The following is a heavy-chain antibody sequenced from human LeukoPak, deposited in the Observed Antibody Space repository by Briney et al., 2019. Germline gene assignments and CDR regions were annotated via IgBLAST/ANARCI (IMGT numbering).Heavy chain of an antibody. V-gene: IGHV4-30-2*01. Sequence: KPSQTLSLTCAVSGGSISRGGYSWSWIRQPPGKGLEWIGYIYHGGSTYYNPSLKSRVTISVDRSKNQFSLKLSSVTAADTAVYYCARSALPERRIRSSSWYYFDYWGQGTLVTVSS. CDR3: ARSALPERRIRSSSWYYFDY. J-gene: IGHJ4*02. CDR1: GGSISRGGYS. CDR2: IYHGGST. D-gene: IGHD6-13*01.